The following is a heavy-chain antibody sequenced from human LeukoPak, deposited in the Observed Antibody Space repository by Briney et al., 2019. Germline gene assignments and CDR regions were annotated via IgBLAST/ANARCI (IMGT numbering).Heavy chain of an antibody. CDR1: IVTFISSG. D-gene: IGHD5-18*01. V-gene: IGHV1-58*02. CDR2: IVVGSGNT. CDR3: ADRRRGPHTLMDPRDAFDI. J-gene: IGHJ3*02. Sequence: ASVKVSCKASIVTFISSGMQWVRQARGQRLEWIGWIVVGSGNTNYAQKFQERVTITRDMSTSTAYMELSSLRSEDTAVYYCADRRRGPHTLMDPRDAFDIWGQGTMVTVSS.